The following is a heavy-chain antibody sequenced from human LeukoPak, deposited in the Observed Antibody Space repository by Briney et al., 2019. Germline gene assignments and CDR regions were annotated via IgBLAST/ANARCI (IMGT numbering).Heavy chain of an antibody. CDR2: INPNSGGT. J-gene: IGHJ3*02. Sequence: ASVKVSCKASGYTFTGYYMHWVRQAPGQGLEWMGWINPNSGGTNYAQKFQGRVTMTRDTSISTAYMELSRLRSEDTAVYYCAREGRYDSSGYRAPSNDAFDIWGQGTMVTVSS. V-gene: IGHV1-2*02. CDR1: GYTFTGYY. CDR3: AREGRYDSSGYRAPSNDAFDI. D-gene: IGHD3-22*01.